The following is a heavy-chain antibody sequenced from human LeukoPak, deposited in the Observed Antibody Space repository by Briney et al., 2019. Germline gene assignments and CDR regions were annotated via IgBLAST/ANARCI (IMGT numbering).Heavy chain of an antibody. V-gene: IGHV3-33*01. D-gene: IGHD6-19*01. Sequence: QPGRSLRLSCAASGFTFSSYGMHWVRQAPGKGLEWVAVIWYDGSNKYYADSVKGRFTISRDNSKNTLYLQMNSLRAEDTAVYYCARDRGQWLASFDYWGQGTLVTVSS. J-gene: IGHJ4*02. CDR1: GFTFSSYG. CDR2: IWYDGSNK. CDR3: ARDRGQWLASFDY.